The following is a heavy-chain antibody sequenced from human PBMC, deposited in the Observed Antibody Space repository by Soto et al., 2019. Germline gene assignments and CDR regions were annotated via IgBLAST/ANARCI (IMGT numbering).Heavy chain of an antibody. CDR1: GGSISSNSYY. CDR3: ARHLSGYGYLYFEY. D-gene: IGHD5-18*01. V-gene: IGHV4-39*01. Sequence: QLQLQESGPGLVKPSETQSLTCTVSGGSISSNSYYWAWIRQPPGKGLEWIGSGYHGGNTYYKPSHKSRVTTAADTSTNQCSRKLNSVTAADTAVYYCARHLSGYGYLYFEYWGQGILVTVSS. J-gene: IGHJ4*02. CDR2: GYHGGNT.